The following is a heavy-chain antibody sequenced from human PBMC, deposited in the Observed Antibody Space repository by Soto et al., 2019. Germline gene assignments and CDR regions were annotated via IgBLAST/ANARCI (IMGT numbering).Heavy chain of an antibody. D-gene: IGHD1-20*01. CDR3: AHSRNRITDDAQVGDFDY. J-gene: IGHJ4*02. CDR2: MYWDDDE. V-gene: IGHV2-5*02. CDR1: GFSLTTDGEG. Sequence: QITLKESGPTLVKPAQTLALTCTFSGFSLTTDGEGVGWVRQPPGEALEWLALMYWDDDERYSPSLKTRLTITKVPSKIQVVLIMTNVDPVDTATYYCAHSRNRITDDAQVGDFDYWGQGTLVTVSS.